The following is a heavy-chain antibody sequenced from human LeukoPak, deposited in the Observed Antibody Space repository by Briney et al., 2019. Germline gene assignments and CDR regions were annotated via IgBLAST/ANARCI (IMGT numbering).Heavy chain of an antibody. D-gene: IGHD6-19*01. CDR1: GGSISSYY. J-gene: IGHJ6*02. V-gene: IGHV4-59*12. CDR2: ISYSGST. Sequence: SETLSLTCTVSGGSISSYYWSWIRQPAGKGLEWIGSISYSGSTNYNPSLKSRVTISVGTSKNQFSLKLSSVTAADTAVYYCARVGYGSGWYGRGGMDVWGQGTTVTVSS. CDR3: ARVGYGSGWYGRGGMDV.